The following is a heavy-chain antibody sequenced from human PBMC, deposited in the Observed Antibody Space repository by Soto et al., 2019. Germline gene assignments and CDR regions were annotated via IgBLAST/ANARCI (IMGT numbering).Heavy chain of an antibody. Sequence: QVQLVESGGGVVQPGTSLRLSCAASGFTFKTHAMHWVRQAPGKGLEWMAVIAYDGNEKFYADSVKGRFTISRDNSKNALYFQINTLRNEYTAVYYCGKDVGDYVPYYYGVDVWGQGTTVTVSS. J-gene: IGHJ6*02. V-gene: IGHV3-30*18. D-gene: IGHD1-26*01. CDR1: GFTFKTHA. CDR2: IAYDGNEK. CDR3: GKDVGDYVPYYYGVDV.